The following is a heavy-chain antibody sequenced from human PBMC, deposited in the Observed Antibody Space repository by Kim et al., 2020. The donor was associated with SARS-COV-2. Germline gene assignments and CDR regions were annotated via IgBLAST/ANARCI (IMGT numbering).Heavy chain of an antibody. Sequence: GGSLRLSCAASGFTFSSYWLHWVRQAPGKGLVWVSRIHSDGSSTRYADSVKGRFTISRDNAKNTLYLQMNSLRAEDTAVYYCARGGVGGWHSYDSSGPHYWGQGTLVTVSS. D-gene: IGHD3-22*01. CDR2: IHSDGSST. CDR1: GFTFSSYW. J-gene: IGHJ4*02. CDR3: ARGGVGGWHSYDSSGPHY. V-gene: IGHV3-74*01.